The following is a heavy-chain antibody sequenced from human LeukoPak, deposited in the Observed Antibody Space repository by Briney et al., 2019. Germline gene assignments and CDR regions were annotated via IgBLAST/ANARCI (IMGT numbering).Heavy chain of an antibody. Sequence: SETLSLTCAVYGGSFSGYYWSWIRQPPGKGLEWIGEINHSGSTNYNPSLKSRVTISVDTSKNQFSLKLSSVTAADTAVYYCAKDLSGGADYWGQGTLVTVSP. CDR2: INHSGST. CDR1: GGSFSGYY. J-gene: IGHJ4*02. CDR3: AKDLSGGADY. D-gene: IGHD3-10*01. V-gene: IGHV4-34*01.